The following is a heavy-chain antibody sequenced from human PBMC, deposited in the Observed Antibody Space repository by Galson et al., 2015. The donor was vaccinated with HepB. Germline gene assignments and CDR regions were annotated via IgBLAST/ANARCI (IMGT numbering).Heavy chain of an antibody. CDR1: GFTFSSYA. D-gene: IGHD5-18*01. Sequence: SLRLSCAASGFTFSSYAMHWARQAPGKGLEWVAVISYDGSNKYYADSVKGRFTISRDNSKNTLYLQMNSLRAEDTAVYYCARGLVDTAMVIYYYYGMDVWGQGTTVTVSS. CDR2: ISYDGSNK. J-gene: IGHJ6*02. V-gene: IGHV3-30-3*01. CDR3: ARGLVDTAMVIYYYYGMDV.